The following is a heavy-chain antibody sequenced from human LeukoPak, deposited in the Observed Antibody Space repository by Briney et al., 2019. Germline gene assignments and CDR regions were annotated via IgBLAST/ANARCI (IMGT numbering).Heavy chain of an antibody. CDR3: ARFAQSMTTVVRDWFDP. CDR2: IYYSGST. V-gene: IGHV4-59*01. J-gene: IGHJ5*02. CDR1: GGSISSYY. D-gene: IGHD4-23*01. Sequence: PSETLSLTCTVSGGSISSYYWSWIRQPPGKGLEWIGYIYYSGSTNYSPSLKSRVTISVDTSKNQFSLKLSSVTAADTAVYYCARFAQSMTTVVRDWFDPWGQGTLVTVSS.